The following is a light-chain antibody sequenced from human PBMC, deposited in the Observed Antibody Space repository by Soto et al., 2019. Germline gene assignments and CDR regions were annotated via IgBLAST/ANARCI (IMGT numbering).Light chain of an antibody. CDR1: STDVGDFNY. J-gene: IGLJ2*01. V-gene: IGLV2-14*03. CDR3: SSYSSSTTQVV. Sequence: QSALTQPASVSGSPGRSVTISCTGTSTDVGDFNYVSWYQHLPGRAPKLIIYDVSNRPSGIAYRFSASKSGTTASMTISGLKAEDGAYYYCSSYSSSTTQVVFGGGTKLTVL. CDR2: DVS.